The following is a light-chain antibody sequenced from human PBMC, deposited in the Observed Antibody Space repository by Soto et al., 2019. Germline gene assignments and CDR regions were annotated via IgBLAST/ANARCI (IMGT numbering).Light chain of an antibody. CDR2: EGS. CDR1: SSDVGSYNL. J-gene: IGLJ2*01. CDR3: CSYAAEGV. Sequence: QSALTQPASVSGSPGQSITISCTGTSSDVGSYNLVSWYQQHPGKAPKLMIYEGSKRPSGVSNRFSGSKSGNTASLTISGLQTEDEADYYCCSYAAEGVFGGGTKVTVL. V-gene: IGLV2-23*01.